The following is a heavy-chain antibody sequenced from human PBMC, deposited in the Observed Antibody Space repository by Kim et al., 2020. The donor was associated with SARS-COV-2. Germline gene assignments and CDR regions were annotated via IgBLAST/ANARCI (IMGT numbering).Heavy chain of an antibody. CDR2: IYPSGTS. Sequence: SETLSLTCTVSGGSISDYDIWSWIRQPPGKGLEWVGFIYPSGTSAYKSSLKSRATISLDTSKNLFSLTLKSVTAADTAVYYCARVGFRLDHLMPAYIDLWGPGTLVTVSS. V-gene: IGHV4-4*08. CDR3: ARVGFRLDHLMPAYIDL. CDR1: GGSISDYD. J-gene: IGHJ4*02. D-gene: IGHD3-16*01.